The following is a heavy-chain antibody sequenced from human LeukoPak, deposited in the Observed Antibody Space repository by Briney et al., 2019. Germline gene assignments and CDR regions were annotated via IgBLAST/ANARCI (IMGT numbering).Heavy chain of an antibody. CDR2: ISAYNGNT. CDR1: GYTFTSYG. CDR3: ARDPSWDIVVVVAARQFDY. J-gene: IGHJ4*02. V-gene: IGHV1-18*01. D-gene: IGHD2-15*01. Sequence: GASVKVSCKASGYTFTSYGISWVRQAPGQGLEWMGWISAYNGNTNYAQKLQGRVTMTTDTSTSTAYMELRSQRSDDTAVYYCARDPSWDIVVVVAARQFDYWGQGTLVTVSS.